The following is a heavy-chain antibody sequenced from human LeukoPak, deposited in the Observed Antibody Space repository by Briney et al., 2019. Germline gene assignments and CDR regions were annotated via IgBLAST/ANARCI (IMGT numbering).Heavy chain of an antibody. CDR3: AREGGPAAMDAFDI. J-gene: IGHJ3*02. Sequence: SETLSLTCTVSGGSISSYYWSWIRQPPGKGLEWIGYIYYSGSTNYNPSLKSRVTISVDTSKNQFSLKLSSVTAADTAVYYCAREGGPAAMDAFDIWGQGTMVTVSS. D-gene: IGHD2-2*01. CDR1: GGSISSYY. V-gene: IGHV4-59*01. CDR2: IYYSGST.